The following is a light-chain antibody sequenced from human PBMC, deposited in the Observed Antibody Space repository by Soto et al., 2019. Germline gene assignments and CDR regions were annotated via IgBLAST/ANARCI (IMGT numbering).Light chain of an antibody. CDR1: SSDVGAYTS. J-gene: IGLJ1*01. V-gene: IGLV2-14*01. CDR3: TSYTSDNRSYV. Sequence: QSALTQPASVSGSPGQSITISCTGTSSDVGAYTSASWYQQHPGKAPKLMIYEVSNRPSGVSNRFSGSKSANTASLTISGLQAEDEAHYYCTSYTSDNRSYVFGTGTKVTVL. CDR2: EVS.